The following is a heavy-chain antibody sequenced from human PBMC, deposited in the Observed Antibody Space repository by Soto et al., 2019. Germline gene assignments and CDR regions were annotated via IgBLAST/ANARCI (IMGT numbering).Heavy chain of an antibody. D-gene: IGHD7-27*01. V-gene: IGHV1-3*01. J-gene: IGHJ6*02. CDR1: GYTFTSYA. Sequence: QVQLVQSGAEVKKPGASVKVSCKASGYTFTSYAIHWVRQAPGQRPEWMGWINADNGNTKYSQKFQGRVTITRDTSASTAHMEVSSLRSEDTAVYYCARDWGNYYYGMDVWGQGTTVTVSS. CDR3: ARDWGNYYYGMDV. CDR2: INADNGNT.